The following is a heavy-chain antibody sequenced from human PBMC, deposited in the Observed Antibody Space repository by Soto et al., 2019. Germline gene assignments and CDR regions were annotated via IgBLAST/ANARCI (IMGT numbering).Heavy chain of an antibody. V-gene: IGHV3-30-3*01. CDR1: GFSFSSCA. CDR3: ARVSIAVAGIAYYFDY. Sequence: QVQLVESWGGVVQPGRSLRLSCAASGFSFSSCAMHWVRQAPGKGLEWVAVISHDGSNKYYADSVKGRFTISRDNSINTLYLQMNSLRAEDTAVYYCARVSIAVAGIAYYFDYWGQGTLVTVSS. CDR2: ISHDGSNK. J-gene: IGHJ4*02. D-gene: IGHD6-19*01.